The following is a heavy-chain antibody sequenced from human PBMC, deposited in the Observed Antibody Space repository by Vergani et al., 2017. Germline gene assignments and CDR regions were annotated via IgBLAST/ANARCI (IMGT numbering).Heavy chain of an antibody. CDR1: GGSFSGYY. Sequence: QVQLQQWGAGLLKPSETLSLTCAVYGGSFSGYYWIWIRQPPGKGLEWIGEINHSGSTNYNPSLKSRVTISVDTSKNQFSLKLSSVTAADTAVYYCARFVAVRGVNQYYYDGMDVWGQGTTVTVSS. CDR2: INHSGST. D-gene: IGHD3-10*01. V-gene: IGHV4-34*01. J-gene: IGHJ6*02. CDR3: ARFVAVRGVNQYYYDGMDV.